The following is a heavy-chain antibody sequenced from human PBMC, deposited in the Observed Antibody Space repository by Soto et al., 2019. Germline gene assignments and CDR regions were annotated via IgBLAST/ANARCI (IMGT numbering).Heavy chain of an antibody. CDR2: IRSKANSYAT. Sequence: GGSLRLSCAASGFTFSGSAMHWVRQASGKGLEWVGRIRSKANSYATAYAASVKGRFTISRDDSKNTAYLQMNSLKTEDTAVYYCTRTTYYDFWKTKLDAFDIWGQGTMVTVSS. D-gene: IGHD3-3*01. V-gene: IGHV3-73*01. CDR3: TRTTYYDFWKTKLDAFDI. CDR1: GFTFSGSA. J-gene: IGHJ3*02.